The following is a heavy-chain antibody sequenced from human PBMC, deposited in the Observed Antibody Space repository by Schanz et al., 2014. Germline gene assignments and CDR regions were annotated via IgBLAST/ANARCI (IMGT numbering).Heavy chain of an antibody. CDR2: ISFDGRNK. CDR1: GFSVSTRY. D-gene: IGHD4-17*01. J-gene: IGHJ3*02. CDR3: AKDMHKDYGGKPQAFDI. Sequence: HVVESGGRLVQPGGSRRLSCAASGFSVSTRYMSWVRQAPGRGLDWLAVISFDGRNKYHAQSVKGRFIISRDNSKNTLDLQMNSLRDEDTALYYCAKDMHKDYGGKPQAFDIWGQGTMVTVSS. V-gene: IGHV3-30*18.